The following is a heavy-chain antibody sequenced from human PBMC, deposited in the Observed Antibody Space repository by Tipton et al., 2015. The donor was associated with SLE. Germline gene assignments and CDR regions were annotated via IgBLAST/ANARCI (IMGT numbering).Heavy chain of an antibody. CDR1: GYSFNTYW. CDR2: IYPDDSDT. Sequence: VPLVQSGAEVKEPGESLKIPCKGSGYSFNTYWIGWVRQMPGKGLEWIGIIYPDDSDTRYSPSFEGQVTMSADKSTSTAYLQWSSLEASDTATYYCVRHGGHSRSSLVEYWGQGTLVTVSS. V-gene: IGHV5-51*01. D-gene: IGHD6-6*01. J-gene: IGHJ4*02. CDR3: VRHGGHSRSSLVEY.